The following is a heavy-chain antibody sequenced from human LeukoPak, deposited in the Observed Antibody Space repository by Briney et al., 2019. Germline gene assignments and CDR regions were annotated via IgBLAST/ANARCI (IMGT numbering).Heavy chain of an antibody. CDR1: GFTFSDYY. CDR3: ASEYCSGGSCYSEGHY. D-gene: IGHD2-15*01. Sequence: PGGSLRLSCAASGFTFSDYYMSWIRQAPGKGLEWVSYISSSGSTIYYADSVKGRFTISRDNAKNSLYLQMNSLRAEDTAVYYCASEYCSGGSCYSEGHYWGQGTLVTVSS. CDR2: ISSSGSTI. J-gene: IGHJ4*02. V-gene: IGHV3-11*01.